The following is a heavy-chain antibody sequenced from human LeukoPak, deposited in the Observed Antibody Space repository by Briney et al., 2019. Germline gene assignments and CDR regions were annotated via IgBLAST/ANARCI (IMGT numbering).Heavy chain of an antibody. Sequence: SETLSLTCTVSGGSISSYYWSWIRQPPGKGLEWIGYIYYSGGTNYNPSLKSRVTISVDTSKNQFSLKLSSVTAADTAVYYCARGDPYAFDIWGQGTMVTVSS. CDR2: IYYSGGT. J-gene: IGHJ3*02. CDR3: ARGDPYAFDI. D-gene: IGHD3-10*01. CDR1: GGSISSYY. V-gene: IGHV4-59*08.